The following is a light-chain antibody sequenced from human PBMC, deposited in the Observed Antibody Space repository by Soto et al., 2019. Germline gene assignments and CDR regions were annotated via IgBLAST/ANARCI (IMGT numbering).Light chain of an antibody. CDR1: SSDVGGYNY. V-gene: IGLV2-14*01. J-gene: IGLJ1*01. CDR3: SSHTSSSTSYV. Sequence: QSALTQPASVSGSPGQSITISCTGTSSDVGGYNYVSWYQQHPGKAPKLMIYDVSNRPSGVSNRFSGSKSANTASLTISGLQADDEADYYCSSHTSSSTSYVFGTGTKLTVL. CDR2: DVS.